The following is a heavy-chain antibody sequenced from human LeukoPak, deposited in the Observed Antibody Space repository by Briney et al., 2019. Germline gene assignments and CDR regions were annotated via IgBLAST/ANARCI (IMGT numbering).Heavy chain of an antibody. CDR3: ARHAAVTRGSSEYNWFDP. D-gene: IGHD6-13*01. Sequence: SETLSLTCTVSGGSISSSSYYWGWVRQPPGKGLEWIGSMYYSGSTYYNPSLKSRVTISVDTSKNQFSLKLSSVTAADTAVYYCARHAAVTRGSSEYNWFDPWGQGTLVTVSS. CDR1: GGSISSSSYY. J-gene: IGHJ5*02. V-gene: IGHV4-39*01. CDR2: MYYSGST.